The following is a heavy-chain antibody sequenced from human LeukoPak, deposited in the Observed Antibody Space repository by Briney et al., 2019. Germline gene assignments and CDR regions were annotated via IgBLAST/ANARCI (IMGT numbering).Heavy chain of an antibody. CDR3: ARAMTKAAPVDY. D-gene: IGHD4-11*01. J-gene: IGHJ4*02. V-gene: IGHV4-34*01. CDR1: GGSFSGFY. Sequence: SETLSLTCAVYGGSFSGFYWSWIRQPPGKGLEWIGQISPSGGTIYNPSLESRVTISLDTSKKQFSVKVNSVTAADTAVYYCARAMTKAAPVDYWGQGTLVTVSS. CDR2: ISPSGGT.